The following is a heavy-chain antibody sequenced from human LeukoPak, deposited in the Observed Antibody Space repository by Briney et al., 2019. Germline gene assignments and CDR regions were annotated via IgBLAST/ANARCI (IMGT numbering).Heavy chain of an antibody. CDR2: IYTSGST. J-gene: IGHJ6*03. Sequence: SETLSLTCTVSGGSISSYYWSWIRQPAGKGLEWIGRIYTSGSTNYNPSLKSRVTMSVDTSKDQFSLKLSSVTAADTAVYSCARDTPIAARPGYYYYYMDVWGKGTTVTVSS. V-gene: IGHV4-4*07. CDR3: ARDTPIAARPGYYYYYMDV. D-gene: IGHD6-6*01. CDR1: GGSISSYY.